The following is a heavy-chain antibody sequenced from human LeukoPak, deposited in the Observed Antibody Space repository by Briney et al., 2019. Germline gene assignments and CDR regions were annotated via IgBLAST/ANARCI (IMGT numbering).Heavy chain of an antibody. Sequence: GGSLRLSCAASGFTFSSYAMSWVRQAPGKGPEWVSAISGSGGSTYYADSVKGRFTISRDNSKNTLYLQMNSLRAEDTAVYHCAKDGLAGGYCSGGSCYSYDYWGQGTLVTVSS. CDR2: ISGSGGST. V-gene: IGHV3-23*01. J-gene: IGHJ4*02. CDR3: AKDGLAGGYCSGGSCYSYDY. CDR1: GFTFSSYA. D-gene: IGHD2-15*01.